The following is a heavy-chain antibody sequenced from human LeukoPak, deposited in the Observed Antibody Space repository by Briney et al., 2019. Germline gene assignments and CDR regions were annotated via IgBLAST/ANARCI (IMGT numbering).Heavy chain of an antibody. CDR3: ARDGPAVPGQSRAFDV. Sequence: PGGSLRLSCTASGFSFSTYSMNWVRQAPGKGLEWVSDISGSGGSTYYADPVKGRFTISRDNSKNTLYLQMDSLRAEDAAVYYCARDGPAVPGQSRAFDVWGQGTMVTVSS. CDR1: GFSFSTYS. D-gene: IGHD3-10*01. J-gene: IGHJ3*01. CDR2: ISGSGGST. V-gene: IGHV3-23*01.